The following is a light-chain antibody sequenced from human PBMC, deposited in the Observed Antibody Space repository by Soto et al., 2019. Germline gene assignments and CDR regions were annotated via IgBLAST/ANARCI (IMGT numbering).Light chain of an antibody. CDR3: SSYAGSSNV. V-gene: IGLV2-8*01. CDR2: EVN. Sequence: QSALTQPASASGSPGQSVAISFPGTSSDVGGYNYVSWYQQHPGKAPKLMIYEVNKRPSGVPDRFSGSKSGNTASLTVSGLQAEDEADYYCSSYAGSSNVFGTGTKVTVL. CDR1: SSDVGGYNY. J-gene: IGLJ1*01.